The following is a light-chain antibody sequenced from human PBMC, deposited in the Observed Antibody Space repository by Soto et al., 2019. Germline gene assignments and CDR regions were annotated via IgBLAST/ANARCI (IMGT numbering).Light chain of an antibody. J-gene: IGKJ1*01. Sequence: EIVMTQSPATLSVSPGDRATLSCRASQSVSINLAWYQQKPGQAPRLLIYGASTRATGIPARFSGSGSGTEFTLTINSLQSEDFAVYYCQHYNNWPPWTFGQGTKVEIK. CDR1: QSVSIN. CDR3: QHYNNWPPWT. V-gene: IGKV3-15*01. CDR2: GAS.